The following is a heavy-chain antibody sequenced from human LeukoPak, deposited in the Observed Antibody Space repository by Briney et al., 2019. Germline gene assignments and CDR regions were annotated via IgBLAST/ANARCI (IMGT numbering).Heavy chain of an antibody. Sequence: GGSLRLSCAASGFTSSSYGMHWVRQAPGKGLEWVAFIRYDGSNKYYADSVKGRFTISRDNSKNTLHLQMNSLRAEDTAVYYCAKDHYYGSGSYPPLFDYWGQGTLVTVSS. D-gene: IGHD3-10*01. CDR1: GFTSSSYG. V-gene: IGHV3-30*02. J-gene: IGHJ4*02. CDR2: IRYDGSNK. CDR3: AKDHYYGSGSYPPLFDY.